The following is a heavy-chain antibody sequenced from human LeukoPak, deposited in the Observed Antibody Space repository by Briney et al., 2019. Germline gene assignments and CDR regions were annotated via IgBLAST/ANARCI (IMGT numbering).Heavy chain of an antibody. CDR1: GFTFSTYS. D-gene: IGHD3/OR15-3a*01. CDR2: IKPDGSDT. J-gene: IGHJ4*02. Sequence: GGSLRLSCAASGFTFSTYSMHWVRQAPGKGLVWVSYIKPDGSDTTYADSVKGRFTISRDNAKNTLYLQMNSLRAEDTAVYYCARDKDWLLYDYWGQGTLVTVSS. V-gene: IGHV3-74*01. CDR3: ARDKDWLLYDY.